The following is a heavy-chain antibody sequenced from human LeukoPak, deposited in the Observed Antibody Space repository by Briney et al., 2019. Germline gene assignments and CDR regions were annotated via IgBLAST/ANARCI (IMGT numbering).Heavy chain of an antibody. CDR1: GYIFTSYA. CDR3: ASTVNWFDP. Sequence: SVKVSCKASGYIFTSYAISWVRQAPGQGLEWMGGIIPIFGTANYAQKFQGRVTITADESTSTAYMELSSLRSEDTAVYYCASTVNWFDPWGQGTLVTVSS. CDR2: IIPIFGTA. V-gene: IGHV1-69*13. J-gene: IGHJ5*02.